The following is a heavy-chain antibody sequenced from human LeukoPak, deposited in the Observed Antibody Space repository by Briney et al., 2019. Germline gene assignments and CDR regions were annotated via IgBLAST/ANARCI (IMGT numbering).Heavy chain of an antibody. CDR1: GFTLSSYG. CDR2: IWYDGSNT. D-gene: IGHD5-12*01. Sequence: GRSLRPSRAPSGFTLSSYGMHWVRQAPGKGLEWVAVIWYDGSNTYYADSAKGRFTISRDNSKNTLYLQMNSLRAEHTPVSYCAREGRRGYSDYPRYGMDVWGQAPTVTVSS. V-gene: IGHV3-33*01. J-gene: IGHJ6*02. CDR3: AREGRRGYSDYPRYGMDV.